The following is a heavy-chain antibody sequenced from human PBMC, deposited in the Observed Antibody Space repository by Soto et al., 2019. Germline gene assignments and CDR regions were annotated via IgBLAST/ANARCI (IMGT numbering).Heavy chain of an antibody. CDR3: AKAGYSGYDCHFDY. CDR1: GFTFSSYG. V-gene: IGHV3-30*18. J-gene: IGHJ4*02. Sequence: QVQLVESGGGVVQPGRSLRLSCAASGFTFSSYGMHWVRQAPGKGLEWVAVISYDGSNKYYADSVKGRFTISRDNXXNTLYLQMNSLRAEDTAVYYCAKAGYSGYDCHFDYWGQGTLVTVSS. D-gene: IGHD5-12*01. CDR2: ISYDGSNK.